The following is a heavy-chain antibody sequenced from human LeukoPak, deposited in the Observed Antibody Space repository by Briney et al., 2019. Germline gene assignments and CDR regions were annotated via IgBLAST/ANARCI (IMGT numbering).Heavy chain of an antibody. J-gene: IGHJ4*02. V-gene: IGHV3-7*01. Sequence: GGSLRLSCAASGFTFSNTWMAWVRQAPGKGMEWVANINQDGGTRQYADSVRGRFTISRDNAKNSLYLEMNSLRAEDTGLYHCARDMKGNLDYWGQGTLVTVSS. D-gene: IGHD3-16*01. CDR1: GFTFSNTW. CDR3: ARDMKGNLDY. CDR2: INQDGGTR.